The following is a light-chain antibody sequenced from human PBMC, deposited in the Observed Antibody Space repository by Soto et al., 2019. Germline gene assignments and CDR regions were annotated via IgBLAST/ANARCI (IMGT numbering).Light chain of an antibody. CDR3: ATWDDSLNAVV. CDR2: INN. V-gene: IGLV1-44*01. CDR1: NSNIGVYP. J-gene: IGLJ2*01. Sequence: QSVLTQPPSASGTPGQRVTISCSGSNSNIGVYPVHWYQRLPGTAPKLLIYINNQRPSGVPDRFSGSKSGTSGSLAISGLQSEDEDDYYCATWDDSLNAVVFGGGTKLTVL.